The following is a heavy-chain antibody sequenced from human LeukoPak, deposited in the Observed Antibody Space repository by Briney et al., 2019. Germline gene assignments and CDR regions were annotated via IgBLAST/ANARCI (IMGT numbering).Heavy chain of an antibody. CDR2: INNDGSDT. J-gene: IGHJ1*01. V-gene: IGHV3-74*01. Sequence: GGSLRLSCAASGLTFSKSWMHWVRQAPGKGPVWVSRINNDGSDTRYADSVKGRFTISRDNAKNTLYLQMNSLRAEDTAVYYCARVSGLGMNEYYQHWGPGTLVTVPS. CDR3: ARVSGLGMNEYYQH. CDR1: GLTFSKSW. D-gene: IGHD3-10*01.